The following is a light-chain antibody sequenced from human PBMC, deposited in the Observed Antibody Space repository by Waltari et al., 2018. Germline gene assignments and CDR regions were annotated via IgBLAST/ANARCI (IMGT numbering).Light chain of an antibody. Sequence: IVLTPSPATLSLSPGERATLSCRASQSISSYLAWYQQKPGQAPRLLICDGANRATGIPARFRGSGSKTDFTLTIASLEPEDSAVYDCQQSYNWPRTFGQGTKVEIK. CDR3: QQSYNWPRT. J-gene: IGKJ1*01. CDR1: QSISSY. CDR2: DGA. V-gene: IGKV3-11*01.